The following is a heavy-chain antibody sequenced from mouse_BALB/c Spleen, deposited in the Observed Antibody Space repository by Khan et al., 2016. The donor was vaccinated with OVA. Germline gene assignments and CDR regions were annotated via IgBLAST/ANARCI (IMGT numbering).Heavy chain of an antibody. CDR2: IWSDGST. V-gene: IGHV2-6-1*01. J-gene: IGHJ4*01. Sequence: QVQLQQSGPGLVAPSQTLSITCTLSGFSLTNYGIHWVRQPPGKGLEWLVVIWSDGSTTYNYALISRLTISTDNSKCQVFLKMNSLQTYDTTTDFCARQPYYNYNSMDDWGQGTSVTVSS. D-gene: IGHD2-12*01. CDR3: ARQPYYNYNSMDD. CDR1: GFSLTNYG.